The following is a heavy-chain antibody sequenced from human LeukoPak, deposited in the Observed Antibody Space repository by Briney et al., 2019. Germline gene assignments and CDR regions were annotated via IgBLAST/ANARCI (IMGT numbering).Heavy chain of an antibody. CDR2: ISDSSNNYI. J-gene: IGHJ4*02. CDR1: GFTFSSYS. V-gene: IGHV3-21*01. CDR3: ARTKYCASTSRKNYFDN. D-gene: IGHD2-21*01. Sequence: AGGSLRLSCAASGFTFSSYSMNWVRQAPGKGLEWVSSISDSSNNYIYYSDSLKGRFTVSRDNAKNSLYLQMDSLRAEDTAVYYCARTKYCASTSRKNYFDNWGQGTLVIVSS.